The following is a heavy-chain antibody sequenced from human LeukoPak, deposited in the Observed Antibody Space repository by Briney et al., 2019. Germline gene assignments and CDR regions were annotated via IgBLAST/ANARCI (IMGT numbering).Heavy chain of an antibody. CDR1: GFTFSTYA. Sequence: GGSLRLSCAASGFTFSTYAMHWVRQAPGKGLEYVSGIDTNGGNTYYADSVKGRFTISRDTSKNTLYLQMNSLRAEDTAVYYCARLSANSSAYFFDYWGQGTLVTVSS. CDR3: ARLSANSSAYFFDY. V-gene: IGHV3-64*02. CDR2: IDTNGGNT. D-gene: IGHD3-22*01. J-gene: IGHJ4*02.